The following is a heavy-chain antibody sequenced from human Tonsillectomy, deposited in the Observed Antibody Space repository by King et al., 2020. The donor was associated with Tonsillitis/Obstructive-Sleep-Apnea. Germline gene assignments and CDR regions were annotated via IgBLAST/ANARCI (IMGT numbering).Heavy chain of an antibody. CDR1: GFTFSNYG. V-gene: IGHV3-30*03. CDR2: ISYDGSTT. CDR3: AREAFGGGSQWVEAVEI. J-gene: IGHJ3*02. Sequence: VQLVESGGGVVQPGRSLRLSCAASGFTFSNYGMHWVRQAPGKGLEWVAVISYDGSTTYYADSVKGRFTISRDNSKSTLFLQMNSLRAEDTALYYCAREAFGGGSQWVEAVEIWGQGTMVTVSS. D-gene: IGHD3-10*01.